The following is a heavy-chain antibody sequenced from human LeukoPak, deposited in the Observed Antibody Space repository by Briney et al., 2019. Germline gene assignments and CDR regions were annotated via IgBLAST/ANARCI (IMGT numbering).Heavy chain of an antibody. V-gene: IGHV3-7*01. CDR1: GFSFTNYW. D-gene: IGHD2-15*01. J-gene: IGHJ4*02. CDR3: VSQEVVPH. Sequence: GGSLRLSYAASGFSFTNYWMSWVRQAPGKGLEWVANVKEDGTTKKYVDSVKGRFTISRDNAKNSLYLQMDSLRAEDTAVYYCVSQEVVPHWGQGTLVSVSS. CDR2: VKEDGTTK.